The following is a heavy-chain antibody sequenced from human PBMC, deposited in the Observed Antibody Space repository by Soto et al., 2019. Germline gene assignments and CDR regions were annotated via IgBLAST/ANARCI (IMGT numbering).Heavy chain of an antibody. J-gene: IGHJ5*02. D-gene: IGHD6-19*01. CDR2: TYYRSKWYN. CDR1: GDSVSSNSAA. V-gene: IGHV6-1*01. CDR3: ARVGIAVAGTRGPWFDP. Sequence: SQTLSLTCAISGDSVSSNSAAWNWIRQSPSRGLEWLGRTYYRSKWYNDYAVSVKSRITINPDTSKNQFSLQLNSVTPEDTAVYYCARVGIAVAGTRGPWFDPWGQGTLVTVSS.